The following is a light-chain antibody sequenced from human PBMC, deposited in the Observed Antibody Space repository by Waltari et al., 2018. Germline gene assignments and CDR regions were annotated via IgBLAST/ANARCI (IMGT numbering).Light chain of an antibody. CDR3: QQLNNYPLT. Sequence: DIQLTQSPSFLSASVGDRVTITCRASQGISSYLAWYQQKPGKAPKLLIYVASTLQSGVPSRFSGSGSGTEFTLTISSPQPEDFATYYCQQLNNYPLTFGQGTRLEIK. CDR1: QGISSY. V-gene: IGKV1-9*01. J-gene: IGKJ5*01. CDR2: VAS.